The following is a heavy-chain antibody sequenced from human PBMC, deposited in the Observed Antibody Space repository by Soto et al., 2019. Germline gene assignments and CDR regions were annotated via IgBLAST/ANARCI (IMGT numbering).Heavy chain of an antibody. J-gene: IGHJ4*02. D-gene: IGHD3-9*01. CDR2: IYYSGST. Sequence: SETLSLTCTVSGGSISSSSYYWGWIRQPPGKGLEWIGSIYYSGSTYYNPSLKSRVSISVDTSKNQFSLKLSSVTAADTAVYYCARILRYFDWLSDPRPTLYYFDYWGQGTLVTVSS. CDR3: ARILRYFDWLSDPRPTLYYFDY. CDR1: GGSISSSSYY. V-gene: IGHV4-39*01.